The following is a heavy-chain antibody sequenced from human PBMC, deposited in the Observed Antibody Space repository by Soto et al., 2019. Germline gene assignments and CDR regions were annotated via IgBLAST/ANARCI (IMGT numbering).Heavy chain of an antibody. J-gene: IGHJ4*02. V-gene: IGHV3-21*01. CDR3: ARETTVVTKDFAY. Sequence: GGSLRLSCAASGFTFDDYAMHWVRQAPGKGLEWVSSISSGSSYIYYSDSVKGRFTISRDNAKNSLYLQMNSLRAEDTAVYYSARETTVVTKDFAYWGQGTLVTVSS. D-gene: IGHD4-17*01. CDR2: ISSGSSYI. CDR1: GFTFDDYA.